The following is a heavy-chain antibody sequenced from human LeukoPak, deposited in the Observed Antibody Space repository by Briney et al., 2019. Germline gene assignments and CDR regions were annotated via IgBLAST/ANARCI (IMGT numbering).Heavy chain of an antibody. CDR1: GFTFSDHA. CDR3: AKRIAAAGTYYGMDV. CDR2: ISGSGGST. D-gene: IGHD6-13*01. Sequence: GGSLRLSCAASGFTFSDHAMSWVRQAPEKGLEWVSAISGSGGSTYYADSVKGRFTISRDNSKNTLYLQMNSLRAEDTAVYYCAKRIAAAGTYYGMDVWGQGTTVTVSS. J-gene: IGHJ6*02. V-gene: IGHV3-23*01.